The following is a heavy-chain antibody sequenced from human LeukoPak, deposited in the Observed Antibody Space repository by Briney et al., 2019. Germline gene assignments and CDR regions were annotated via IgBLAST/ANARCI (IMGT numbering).Heavy chain of an antibody. CDR1: GFTFSSFT. D-gene: IGHD3-10*01. Sequence: PGGSLRLSCAASGFTFSSFTMVWVRQAPGKGLEWVSAISGSGGSTYYADSVKGRFTISRDNSKNTLYLQMNSLRAEDTAVYYCAKGRVSYGSGSQSFDYWGQGTLVTVSS. J-gene: IGHJ4*02. V-gene: IGHV3-23*01. CDR3: AKGRVSYGSGSQSFDY. CDR2: ISGSGGST.